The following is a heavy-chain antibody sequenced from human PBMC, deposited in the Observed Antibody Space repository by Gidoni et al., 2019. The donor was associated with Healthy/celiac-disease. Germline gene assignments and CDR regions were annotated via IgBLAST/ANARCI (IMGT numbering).Heavy chain of an antibody. J-gene: IGHJ4*02. CDR1: GCTFSSYG. D-gene: IGHD1-1*01. CDR3: AKDEDGRYHPFDY. Sequence: QVQLVESGGGGGQPGGALRRSWGDRGCTFSSYGMHWVRQAPGRGLEWVAVISYDVSNTSYADSVKGRFTISRDNSKNTLYLQMNSLRAEDTAVYYCAKDEDGRYHPFDYWGQGTLVTVSS. V-gene: IGHV3-30*18. CDR2: ISYDVSNT.